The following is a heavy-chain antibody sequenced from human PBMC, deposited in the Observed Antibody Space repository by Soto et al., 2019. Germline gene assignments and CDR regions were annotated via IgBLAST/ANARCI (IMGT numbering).Heavy chain of an antibody. D-gene: IGHD3-10*01. Sequence: ASVKVSCKASGYIFTSYYMHWVRQAPGQGLEWMGIINPSGGSTSYAQKFQGRVTMTRDTSTSTVYMELSSLRSEDTAVYYCAREKGSGSFVYYYYGMDVWGQGTTVTVSS. CDR3: AREKGSGSFVYYYYGMDV. J-gene: IGHJ6*02. CDR2: INPSGGST. V-gene: IGHV1-46*01. CDR1: GYIFTSYY.